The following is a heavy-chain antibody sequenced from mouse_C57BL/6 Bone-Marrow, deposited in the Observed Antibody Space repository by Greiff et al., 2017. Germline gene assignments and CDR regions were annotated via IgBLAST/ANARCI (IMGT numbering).Heavy chain of an antibody. Sequence: EVQGVESGGGLVKPGGSLKLSCAASGFTFRSYAMSWVRQTPDKRLEWVATISDGGSSTSYPDNVKGRFTISRDNAKNNLYLQMSQLKSEDTAMYYCARERGSTMVTTGFAYWGQGTLVTVSA. CDR1: GFTFRSYA. CDR2: ISDGGSST. CDR3: ARERGSTMVTTGFAY. D-gene: IGHD2-2*01. J-gene: IGHJ3*01. V-gene: IGHV5-4*01.